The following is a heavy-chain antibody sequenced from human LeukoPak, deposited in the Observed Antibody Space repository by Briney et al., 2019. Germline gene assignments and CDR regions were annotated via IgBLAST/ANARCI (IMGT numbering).Heavy chain of an antibody. V-gene: IGHV3-23*01. J-gene: IGHJ4*02. CDR2: ISGSGGGT. CDR1: EFTFSSYA. D-gene: IGHD6-13*01. CDR3: AKDKDIAEAGTRGYFDY. Sequence: GGSLRLSCAASEFTFSSYAMSWVRQAPGKGLEWVSAISGSGGGTYYADSVKGRFTISRDNSKNTLYLQMNSLRAEDTAVYYCAKDKDIAEAGTRGYFDYWGQGTLVTVSS.